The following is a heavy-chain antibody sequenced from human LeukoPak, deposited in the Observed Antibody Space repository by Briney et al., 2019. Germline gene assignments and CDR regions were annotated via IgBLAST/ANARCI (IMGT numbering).Heavy chain of an antibody. D-gene: IGHD1-14*01. Sequence: SETLSLTCAVYGGSFSGYYWSWIRQPPGKGLEWIGEINHSGSTNYNPSLKSRVTISVETPKNQFSLKLSSVTAADTAVYYCARDVYSYYFDYWGQETLVTDSS. CDR3: ARDVYSYYFDY. CDR2: INHSGST. V-gene: IGHV4-34*01. J-gene: IGHJ4*02. CDR1: GGSFSGYY.